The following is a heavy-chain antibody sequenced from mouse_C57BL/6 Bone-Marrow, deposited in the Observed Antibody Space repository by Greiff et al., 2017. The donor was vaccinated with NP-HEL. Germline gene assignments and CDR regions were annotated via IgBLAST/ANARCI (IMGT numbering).Heavy chain of an antibody. V-gene: IGHV1-64*01. CDR3: ARGFDWDYFDY. CDR2: IHPNSGST. Sequence: VQLHQPGAELVKPGASVKLSCKASGYTFTSYWMHWVKQRPGQGLEWIGMIHPNSGSTNYNEKFKSKATLTVDKSSSTAYMQLSSLTSEDSAVDYCARGFDWDYFDYWGQGTTLTVSS. J-gene: IGHJ2*01. CDR1: GYTFTSYW. D-gene: IGHD4-1*01.